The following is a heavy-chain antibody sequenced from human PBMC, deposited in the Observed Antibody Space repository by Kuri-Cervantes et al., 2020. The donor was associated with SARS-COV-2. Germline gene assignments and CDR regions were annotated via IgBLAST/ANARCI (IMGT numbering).Heavy chain of an antibody. CDR2: IYPGDSDT. CDR3: AIRIGYCSSTSCAHTGYSSSWAYWYFDL. D-gene: IGHD2-2*01. Sequence: GGSLRLSCKGSGYSFTSYWIGWVRQMPGKGLEWMGIIYPGDSDTRYSPSFQGQVTISADKSINTAYLQWSSLKASDTAMYYCAIRIGYCSSTSCAHTGYSSSWAYWYFDLWGRGTLVTVSS. CDR1: GYSFTSYW. V-gene: IGHV5-51*01. J-gene: IGHJ2*01.